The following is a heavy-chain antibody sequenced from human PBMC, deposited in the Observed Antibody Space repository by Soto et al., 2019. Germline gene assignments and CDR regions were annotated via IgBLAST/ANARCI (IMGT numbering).Heavy chain of an antibody. D-gene: IGHD3-9*01. CDR3: ASSTRRLAYY. CDR1: GGSFSGYY. Sequence: SETLSLTCAVYGGSFSGYYWSWIRQPPGKGLEWIGEINHSGSTNYNPSLKSRVTISVDTSKNQFSLKLSSVTAAATAVYYCASSTRRLAYYWGQGTLVTVS. CDR2: INHSGST. J-gene: IGHJ4*02. V-gene: IGHV4-34*01.